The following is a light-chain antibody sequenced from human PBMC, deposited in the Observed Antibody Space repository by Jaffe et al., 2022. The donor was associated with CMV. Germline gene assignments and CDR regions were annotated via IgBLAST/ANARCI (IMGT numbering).Light chain of an antibody. CDR3: SSYTISNAVL. J-gene: IGLJ3*02. CDR2: DVN. CDR1: SSDIGAYNF. V-gene: IGLV2-14*01. Sequence: QPALTQPASVSGSPGQSITISCTGTSSDIGAYNFVSWYQQFPGKAPELILHDVNTRPSGVSSRFSGSKSGNTASLSISGLQAGDEADYYCSSYTISNAVLFGGGTKVTVL.